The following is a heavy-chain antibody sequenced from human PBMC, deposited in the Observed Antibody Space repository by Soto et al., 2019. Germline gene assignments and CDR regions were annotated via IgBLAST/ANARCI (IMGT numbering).Heavy chain of an antibody. D-gene: IGHD3-10*01. CDR3: ARSDGSGSYYENWFDP. J-gene: IGHJ5*02. CDR2: INHSGST. CDR1: GGSFSGYY. V-gene: IGHV4-34*01. Sequence: SETLSLTCAVYGGSFSGYYWSWIRQPPGKGLEWIGEINHSGSTNYNPSLKSRVTISVDTSKNQFSLKLSSVTAADTAVYYCARSDGSGSYYENWFDPWDQGTLVTVSS.